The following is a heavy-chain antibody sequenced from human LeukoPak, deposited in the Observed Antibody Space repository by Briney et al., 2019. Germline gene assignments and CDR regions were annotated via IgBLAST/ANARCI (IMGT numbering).Heavy chain of an antibody. CDR2: IYSSGTT. D-gene: IGHD2-15*01. CDR3: ARLGGAFYYYYYMDV. J-gene: IGHJ6*03. V-gene: IGHV4-4*07. Sequence: SETLSLTCTISGGSVSDYYWSWIRQPAGKGLEWIGRIYSSGTTHYNPSLKSRVTIFVDTSKNQFSLKLSSVTAADTAVYYCARLGGAFYYYYYMDVWGKGTTVTISS. CDR1: GGSVSDYY.